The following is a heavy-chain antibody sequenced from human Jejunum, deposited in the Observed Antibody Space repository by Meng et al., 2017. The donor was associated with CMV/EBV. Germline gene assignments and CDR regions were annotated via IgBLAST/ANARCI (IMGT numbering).Heavy chain of an antibody. J-gene: IGHJ5*02. CDR2: VSNSAGGEYT. V-gene: IGHV3-23*01. CDR3: AARYNWNYA. D-gene: IGHD2-2*01. CDR1: GLAFSEYA. Sequence: LSCADSGLAFSEYAMSWVRQAPGEGVEWVSSVSNSAGGEYTDYTDSVKGRFSISRDNSKNMLYLELGSLRAEDTAIYFCAARYNWNYAWGQGTLVTVSS.